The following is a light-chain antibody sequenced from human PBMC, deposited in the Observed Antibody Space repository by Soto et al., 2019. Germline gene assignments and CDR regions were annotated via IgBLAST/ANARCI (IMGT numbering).Light chain of an antibody. CDR1: QTISSW. Sequence: DIQMTQSPSTLSGSVGDRVTITCRASQTISSWLAWYQQKPGKAPKLLIYKASTLKSVVPSRFSGSGSGTEFTLTIRSLQPDDFGSDYCKHYNSYSEAFGQGTKVELK. V-gene: IGKV1-5*03. CDR3: KHYNSYSEA. CDR2: KAS. J-gene: IGKJ1*01.